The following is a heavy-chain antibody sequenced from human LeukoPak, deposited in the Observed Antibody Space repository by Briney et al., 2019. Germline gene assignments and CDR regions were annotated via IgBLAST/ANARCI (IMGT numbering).Heavy chain of an antibody. CDR1: GFTFSSYS. J-gene: IGHJ6*02. V-gene: IGHV3-48*04. CDR2: ISSSSSTI. Sequence: GGSLRLSCAASGFTFSSYSMNWVRQAPGKGLGWVSYISSSSSTIYYADSVKGRFTISRDNAKNSLYLQMNSLRAEDTAVYYCARGEGQQLVHGMGVWGQGTTVTVSS. D-gene: IGHD6-13*01. CDR3: ARGEGQQLVHGMGV.